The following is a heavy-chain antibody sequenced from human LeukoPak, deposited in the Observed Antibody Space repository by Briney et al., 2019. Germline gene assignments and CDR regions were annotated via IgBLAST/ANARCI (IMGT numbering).Heavy chain of an antibody. CDR2: IYHSGST. D-gene: IGHD4-23*01. J-gene: IGHJ4*02. CDR3: ATLTTVVTAYYFDY. Sequence: PSETLSLTCTVSGGSISSSSYYWGWIRQPPGKGLEWIGYIYHSGSTDYNPSIKSRVTISVDTSKSQFSLKLTSVTAADTAVYYCATLTTVVTAYYFDYWGQGTLVTVSS. CDR1: GGSISSSSYY. V-gene: IGHV4-61*05.